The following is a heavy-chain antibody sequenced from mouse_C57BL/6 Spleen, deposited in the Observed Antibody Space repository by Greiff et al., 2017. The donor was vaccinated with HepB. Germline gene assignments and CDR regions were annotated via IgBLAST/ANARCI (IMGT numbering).Heavy chain of an antibody. Sequence: QVHVKQSGAELARPGASVKLSCKASGYTFTSYGISWVKQRTGQGLEWIGEIYPRSGNTYYNEKFKGKATLTADKSSSTAYMELRSLTSEDSAVYFCASDYGSPFAYWGQGTLVTVSA. CDR1: GYTFTSYG. J-gene: IGHJ3*01. V-gene: IGHV1-81*01. CDR2: IYPRSGNT. D-gene: IGHD1-1*01. CDR3: ASDYGSPFAY.